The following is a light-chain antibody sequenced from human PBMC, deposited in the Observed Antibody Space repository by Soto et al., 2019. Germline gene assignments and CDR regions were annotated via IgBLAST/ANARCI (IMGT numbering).Light chain of an antibody. CDR2: DVS. Sequence: QSVLTQPASVSGSPGQSIAISCPGTSSDVGGYNYVSWYQQHPGKAPKLMIYDVSSRPSGVSNRFSGSKSGNTASLTISGLQAGDEADYYCSSYTSSTTEVFGTGTKVTVL. J-gene: IGLJ1*01. CDR1: SSDVGGYNY. V-gene: IGLV2-14*03. CDR3: SSYTSSTTEV.